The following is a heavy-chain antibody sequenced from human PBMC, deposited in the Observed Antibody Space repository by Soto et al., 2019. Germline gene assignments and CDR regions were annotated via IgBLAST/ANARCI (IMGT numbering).Heavy chain of an antibody. CDR2: ISGSGGST. V-gene: IGHV3-23*01. CDR1: GFTFSSYA. CDR3: AKGKLRFLEWLSYYFDY. D-gene: IGHD3-3*01. Sequence: EVQLLESGGGLVQPGGSLRLSCAASGFTFSSYAMSWVLQAPGKGLEWVSAISGSGGSTYYADSVKGRFTISRDNSKNTLYLQMNSLRAEDTAVYYCAKGKLRFLEWLSYYFDYWGQGTLVTVSS. J-gene: IGHJ4*02.